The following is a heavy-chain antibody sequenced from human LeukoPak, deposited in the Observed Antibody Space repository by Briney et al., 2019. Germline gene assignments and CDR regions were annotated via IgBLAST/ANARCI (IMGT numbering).Heavy chain of an antibody. CDR2: IYYSGST. CDR3: ARVPYSSPEYFQH. J-gene: IGHJ1*01. V-gene: IGHV4-59*01. CDR1: GGSISSYY. Sequence: SETLSLTCTVSGGSISSYYWSWIRQPPGKGLEWIGHIYYSGSTNYNPSLKSRVTISVDTSKNQFSLKLSSVSAADTAVYYCARVPYSSPEYFQHWGQGTLVTVSS. D-gene: IGHD6-13*01.